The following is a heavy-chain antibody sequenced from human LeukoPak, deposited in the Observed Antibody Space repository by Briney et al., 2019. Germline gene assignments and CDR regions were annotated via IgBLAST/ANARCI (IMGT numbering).Heavy chain of an antibody. CDR2: ISGSGGTT. CDR1: GFTFSSYT. Sequence: AVTLTLTRPASGFTFSSYTMSWVRQAPGKRLKWLSAISGSGGTTYYADSVKGRFTFSRANYNNTLYLQMNSLRAEDPAVDYCAKAWTVTTRAGYFDYWGQGTLVTASS. V-gene: IGHV3-23*01. J-gene: IGHJ4*02. D-gene: IGHD4-17*01. CDR3: AKAWTVTTRAGYFDY.